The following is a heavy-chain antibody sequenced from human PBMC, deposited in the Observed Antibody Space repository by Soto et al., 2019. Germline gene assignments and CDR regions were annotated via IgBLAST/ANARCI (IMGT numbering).Heavy chain of an antibody. CDR1: GFTFSSYG. CDR3: ARDSRRGVAAAGKGGYYYYYGMDV. V-gene: IGHV3-33*01. J-gene: IGHJ6*02. Sequence: QVQLVESGGGVVQPGRSLRLSCAASGFTFSSYGMHWVRQAPGKGLEWVAVIWYDGSNKYYADSVKGRFTISRDNSKNTLYLQMNSLRAEDTAVYYCARDSRRGVAAAGKGGYYYYYGMDVWGQGTTVTVSS. D-gene: IGHD6-13*01. CDR2: IWYDGSNK.